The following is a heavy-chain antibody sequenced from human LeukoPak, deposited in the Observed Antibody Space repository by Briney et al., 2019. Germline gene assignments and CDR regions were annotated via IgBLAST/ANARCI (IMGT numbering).Heavy chain of an antibody. D-gene: IGHD3-22*01. Sequence: GGSLRLSCGTSGFTFSDYYMSWIRQAPGKGLEWVSSISGTDSTIHYADSVKGRFTISRDNTKNSLYLQMNSLRAEDTAVYYCVRPSQVAYDSNGYLDYWGQGVLVTVSS. J-gene: IGHJ4*02. CDR1: GFTFSDYY. V-gene: IGHV3-11*01. CDR3: VRPSQVAYDSNGYLDY. CDR2: ISGTDSTI.